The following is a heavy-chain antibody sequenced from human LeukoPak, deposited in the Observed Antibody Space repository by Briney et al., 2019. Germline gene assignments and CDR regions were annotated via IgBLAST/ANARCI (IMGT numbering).Heavy chain of an antibody. J-gene: IGHJ4*02. V-gene: IGHV3-23*01. CDR2: ISGSGDNT. D-gene: IGHD4-17*01. CDR3: AKGRGTAVTSAANY. Sequence: GGSLRLSCAASGFTFSSYAMSWVRQAPGKALEWVSSISGSGDNTYYADSVKDRFSISRDNSKTTVSLQMNSLRAEDTAVYYCAKGRGTAVTSAANYWGQGTLVTVSS. CDR1: GFTFSSYA.